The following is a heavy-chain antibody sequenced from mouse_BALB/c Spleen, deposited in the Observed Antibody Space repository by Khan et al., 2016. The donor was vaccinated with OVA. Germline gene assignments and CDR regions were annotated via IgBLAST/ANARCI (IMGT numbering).Heavy chain of an antibody. J-gene: IGHJ3*01. CDR2: IYPGSDNT. Sequence: QVRLQQSGAELARPGASVKLSCKASGYTFTDYNINWMRQRTGQGLEWIGEIYPGSDNTYYNEKFKGKATLTADKSSSTAYMQLSSLTSEDSAVYFCAGEWAAWFPYWGQGTLVTVSA. CDR1: GYTFTDYN. CDR3: AGEWAAWFPY. V-gene: IGHV1-77*01.